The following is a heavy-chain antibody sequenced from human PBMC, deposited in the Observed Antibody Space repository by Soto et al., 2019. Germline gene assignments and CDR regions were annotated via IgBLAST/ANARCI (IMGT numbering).Heavy chain of an antibody. D-gene: IGHD3-22*01. CDR3: ARVLQVVPMEDY. J-gene: IGHJ4*02. CDR1: GGSFSGYY. V-gene: IGHV4-34*01. Sequence: PSGTLSLTCAVYGGSFSGYYWSWIRQPPGKGLEWIGEINHSGSTNYNPSPKSRVTISVDTSKNQFSLKLSSVTAADTAVYYCARVLQVVPMEDYWGQGTLVTVSS. CDR2: INHSGST.